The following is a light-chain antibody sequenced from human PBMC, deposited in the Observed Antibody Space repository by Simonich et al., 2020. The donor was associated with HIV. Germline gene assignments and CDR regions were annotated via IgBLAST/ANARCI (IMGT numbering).Light chain of an antibody. CDR1: SSDVGGYNH. V-gene: IGLV2-14*01. CDR3: SSYTSGSTWV. CDR2: DVR. J-gene: IGLJ2*01. Sequence: QSALTQPASVSGSPGQSITISCTGTSSDVGGYNHVSWYQQHPGKAPKLMIYDVRKRPSGVSNRFSGSKSGNTASLTISGLQAEDEADYYCSSYTSGSTWVFGGGTKLTVL.